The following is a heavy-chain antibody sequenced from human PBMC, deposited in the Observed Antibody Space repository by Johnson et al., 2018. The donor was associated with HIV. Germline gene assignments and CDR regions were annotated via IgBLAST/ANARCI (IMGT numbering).Heavy chain of an antibody. J-gene: IGHJ3*02. CDR3: ARQHYYDSSGQGGGLDI. V-gene: IGHV3-20*04. D-gene: IGHD3-22*01. CDR2: IDWNGGRQ. CDR1: GFTFDDYG. Sequence: EVQLVESGGRVVRPGGSLRLSCAASGFTFDDYGMTWVRQAPGKGLEWVSGIDWNGGRQAYVDSVKGRFTISRDNAKNSLYMEMNSLRAEDTALYYCARQHYYDSSGQGGGLDIWGHGTRVSVSS.